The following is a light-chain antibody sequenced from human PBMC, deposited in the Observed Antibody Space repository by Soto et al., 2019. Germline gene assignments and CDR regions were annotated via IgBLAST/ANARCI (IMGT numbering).Light chain of an antibody. CDR1: QSVSSN. J-gene: IGKJ1*01. CDR2: GAS. V-gene: IGKV3-15*01. Sequence: EIVMMQTPATMAVSAGGRAPLSCRASQSVSSNLAWYQQKPGQAPRLLIYGASTRATGIPARFSGSGSGTEFTFTISSLQSEDFAVYYCQQYNNWPRTFGQGTKV. CDR3: QQYNNWPRT.